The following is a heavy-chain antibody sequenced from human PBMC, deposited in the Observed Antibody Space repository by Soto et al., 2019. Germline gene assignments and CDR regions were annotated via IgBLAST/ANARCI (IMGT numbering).Heavy chain of an antibody. Sequence: ASVKVSCKASGYTFTSYGISWVRQAPGQGLEWMGWISAYNGNTNYAQKLQGRVAMTTDTSTSTAYMELRSLRSDDTAVYYCARVVKTTVTSPGDYWGQGTLVTVSS. D-gene: IGHD4-17*01. CDR3: ARVVKTTVTSPGDY. CDR2: ISAYNGNT. V-gene: IGHV1-18*01. J-gene: IGHJ4*02. CDR1: GYTFTSYG.